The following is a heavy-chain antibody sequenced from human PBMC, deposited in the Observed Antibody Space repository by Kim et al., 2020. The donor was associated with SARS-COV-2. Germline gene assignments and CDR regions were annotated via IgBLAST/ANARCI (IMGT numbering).Heavy chain of an antibody. D-gene: IGHD2-21*02. J-gene: IGHJ5*02. CDR3: ASRRDYNWNDD. CDR2: IYYSGST. V-gene: IGHV4-39*01. Sequence: SETLSLTCTVSGGSISSSSYYWGWIRQPPGKGLEWIGSIYYSGSTYYNPSLKSRVTISVDTSKNQFSLKLSSVTAADTAVYYCASRRDYNWNDDWGQGTLVTVSS. CDR1: GGSISSSSYY.